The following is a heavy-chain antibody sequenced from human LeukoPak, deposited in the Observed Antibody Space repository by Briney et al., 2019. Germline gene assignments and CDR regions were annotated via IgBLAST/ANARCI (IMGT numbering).Heavy chain of an antibody. V-gene: IGHV3-9*01. D-gene: IGHD3-3*01. CDR1: GFTFDDYA. CDR2: ISWNSGSI. Sequence: PGGSLRLSCAASGFTFDDYAMHWVRQAPGKGLEWVSGISWNSGSIGYADSVKGRFTISRDNAKNSLYLQMNSLRAEDTAVYYCARDQRSDFWSGYSDYYYMDVWGKGTTVTVSS. CDR3: ARDQRSDFWSGYSDYYYMDV. J-gene: IGHJ6*03.